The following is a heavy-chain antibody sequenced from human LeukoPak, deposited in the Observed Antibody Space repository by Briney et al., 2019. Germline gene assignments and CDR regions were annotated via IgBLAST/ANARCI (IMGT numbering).Heavy chain of an antibody. D-gene: IGHD2-2*01. V-gene: IGHV1-18*01. CDR1: GYTFTKCG. Sequence: ASVKVSCEACGYTFTKCGLRWVRQARGQGREWMGWISGYNGKTNYAQTLRGRVTITADEFTRTAYMELSSLRSEDTAVYYCARDARHRYCSTTSCYWGWFAPWGQGTLVTVSS. J-gene: IGHJ5*02. CDR3: ARDARHRYCSTTSCYWGWFAP. CDR2: ISGYNGKT.